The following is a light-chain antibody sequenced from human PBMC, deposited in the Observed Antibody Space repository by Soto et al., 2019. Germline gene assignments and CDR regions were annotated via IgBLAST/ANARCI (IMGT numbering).Light chain of an antibody. CDR1: QSISSSY. CDR3: QQYGTSPRA. J-gene: IGKJ1*01. CDR2: GAS. V-gene: IGKV3-20*01. Sequence: EIVFTHSPGTLSLSPLQICTVSCMSSQSISSSYLAWYQQKPGQAPRLLIYGASNRATGIPDRFSGSGSGTDFTLTISRLEPDDFAMYYCQQYGTSPRAFGQGTKVDIK.